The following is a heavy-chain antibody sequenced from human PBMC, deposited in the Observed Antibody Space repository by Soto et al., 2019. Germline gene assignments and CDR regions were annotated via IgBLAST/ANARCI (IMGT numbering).Heavy chain of an antibody. CDR2: ISAYNGDT. J-gene: IGHJ4*02. Sequence: ASVKVSCKASGYTFSHHGFSWVRQVPGQGLEWLGWISAYNGDTAYAQKFQDRFTMTTDTSTSTAYMELRSLRSDDTAVYYCARDRSNHDYWGQGTLVTVSS. CDR3: ARDRSNHDY. V-gene: IGHV1-18*01. CDR1: GYTFSHHG.